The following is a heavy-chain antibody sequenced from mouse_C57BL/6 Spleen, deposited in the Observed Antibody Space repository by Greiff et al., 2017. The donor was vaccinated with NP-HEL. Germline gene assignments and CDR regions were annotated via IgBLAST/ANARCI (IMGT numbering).Heavy chain of an antibody. Sequence: QVQLKQPGAELVMPGASVKLSCKASGYTFTSYWMHWVKQRPGQGLEWIGEIDPSDSYTNYNQKFKGKSTLTVDKSSSTAYMQLSSLTSEDSAVYYCARSDYGSRGAMDYWGQGTSVTVSS. CDR1: GYTFTSYW. CDR3: ARSDYGSRGAMDY. D-gene: IGHD1-1*01. V-gene: IGHV1-69*01. CDR2: IDPSDSYT. J-gene: IGHJ4*01.